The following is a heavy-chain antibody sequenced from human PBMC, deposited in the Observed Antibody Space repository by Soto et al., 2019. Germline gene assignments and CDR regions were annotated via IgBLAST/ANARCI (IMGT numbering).Heavy chain of an antibody. D-gene: IGHD3-3*02. CDR3: AKDSDLLGWRFDY. CDR1: GFTFSSYG. V-gene: IGHV3-30*18. CDR2: ISYDGSNK. J-gene: IGHJ4*02. Sequence: GGSLRLSCAASGFTFSSYGMHWVRQAPGKGLEWVAVISYDGSNKYYADSVKGRFTISRDNSKNTLYLQMNSLRAEDTAVYYCAKDSDLLGWRFDYWCQAPLVTGSS.